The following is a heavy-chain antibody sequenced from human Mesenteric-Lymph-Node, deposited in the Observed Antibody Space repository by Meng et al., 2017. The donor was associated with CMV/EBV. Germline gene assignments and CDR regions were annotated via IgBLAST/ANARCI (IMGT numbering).Heavy chain of an antibody. Sequence: GESLKISCAASGFTFSNYWVHWVRQAPGKGLVWVSRINSDGIVTSYADSVEGRFTISRDNAKNTLYLQMNSLRAEDTAIYYCARDDEWQTPYPDYWGQGTLVTVSS. CDR2: INSDGIVT. CDR1: GFTFSNYW. J-gene: IGHJ4*02. D-gene: IGHD3-3*01. V-gene: IGHV3-74*01. CDR3: ARDDEWQTPYPDY.